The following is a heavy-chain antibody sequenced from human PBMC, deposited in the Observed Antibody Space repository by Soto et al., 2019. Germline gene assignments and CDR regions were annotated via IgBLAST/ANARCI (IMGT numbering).Heavy chain of an antibody. CDR2: IVVGSGNT. CDR3: AADLQSDFWSGYRDYYFDY. J-gene: IGHJ4*02. D-gene: IGHD3-3*01. CDR1: GFTFTSSA. Sequence: RASVKVSCKASGFTFTSSAVQWVRQARGQRLEWIGWIVVGSGNTNYAQKFQERVTITRDMSTSTAYMELSSLRSEDTAVYYCAADLQSDFWSGYRDYYFDYWGQGTLVTVS. V-gene: IGHV1-58*01.